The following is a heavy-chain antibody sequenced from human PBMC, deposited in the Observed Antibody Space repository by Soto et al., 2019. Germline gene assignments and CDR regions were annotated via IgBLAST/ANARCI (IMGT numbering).Heavy chain of an antibody. D-gene: IGHD6-13*01. CDR1: GFTFSNAW. V-gene: IGHV3-15*01. CDR2: IKSKSDSGTT. Sequence: LRLSCATSGFTFSNAWMSWVRQAPGKGLEWVGRIKSKSDSGTTDYFAPVHGRFTISRDDSEDTLYLQMHSLKTEDTAVYYCATKGPGTLRPFDNWGQGTLVTVSS. J-gene: IGHJ4*02. CDR3: ATKGPGTLRPFDN.